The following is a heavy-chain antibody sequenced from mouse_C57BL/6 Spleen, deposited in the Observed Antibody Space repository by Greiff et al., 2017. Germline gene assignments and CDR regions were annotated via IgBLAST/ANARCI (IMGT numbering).Heavy chain of an antibody. CDR2: IYPGSGST. CDR3: AREGIYYGYDVYFDD. V-gene: IGHV1-55*01. D-gene: IGHD2-2*01. CDR1: GYTFTSYW. Sequence: QVQLQQPGAELVKPGASVKMSCKASGYTFTSYWITWVKQRPGQGLEWIGDIYPGSGSTNYNEKFKSKATLTVDTSSSTAYMQLSSLTSEDSAVYYCAREGIYYGYDVYFDDWGQGTTLTVAS. J-gene: IGHJ2*01.